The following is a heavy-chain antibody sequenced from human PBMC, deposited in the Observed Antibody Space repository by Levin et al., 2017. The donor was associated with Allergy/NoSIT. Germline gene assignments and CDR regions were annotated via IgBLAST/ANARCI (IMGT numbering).Heavy chain of an antibody. Sequence: GESLKISCKASGYTFFNTGMSWVRQAPGQGLEWMGWISTYGDTNYAQNLQGRVTMTTDTYTSTAYMELRSLRSDDTAVYYCARPIAARGLHYFDHWGQGPLVTVSS. D-gene: IGHD6-6*01. CDR2: ISTYGDT. V-gene: IGHV1-18*01. J-gene: IGHJ4*02. CDR3: ARPIAARGLHYFDH. CDR1: GYTFFNTG.